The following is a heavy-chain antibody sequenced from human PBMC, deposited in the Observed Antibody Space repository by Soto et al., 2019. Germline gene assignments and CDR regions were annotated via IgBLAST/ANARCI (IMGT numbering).Heavy chain of an antibody. V-gene: IGHV3-15*01. CDR1: GFTFSNAW. D-gene: IGHD5-12*01. CDR2: IKSKTDGGTT. CDR3: TTISGYDSFDY. J-gene: IGHJ4*02. Sequence: PGGSLRLSCAASGFTFSNAWMSWVRQAPGKGLEWGGRIKSKTDGGTTDYAAPVKGRFTISRDDSKNTLYLQMNSLKTEDTVVYYCTTISGYDSFDYWGQGTLVTVSS.